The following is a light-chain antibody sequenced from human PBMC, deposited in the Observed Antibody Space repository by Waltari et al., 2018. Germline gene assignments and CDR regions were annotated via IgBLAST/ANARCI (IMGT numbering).Light chain of an antibody. J-gene: IGKJ5*01. CDR3: QQSYSTPLIT. Sequence: DIQMTQSPYSLSASVGDRVTITCRASQSISSYLNWYQQKPGKAPKLMIYAASSLQSGVPSRFSGSGSGTDFTLTISSLQPEDFATYYCQQSYSTPLITFGQGTRLEIK. CDR1: QSISSY. V-gene: IGKV1-39*01. CDR2: AAS.